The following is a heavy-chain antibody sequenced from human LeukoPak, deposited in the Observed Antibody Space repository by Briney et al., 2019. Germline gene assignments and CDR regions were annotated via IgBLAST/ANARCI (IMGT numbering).Heavy chain of an antibody. J-gene: IGHJ4*02. Sequence: GSLRLSCAASGFTFNTYAMSWVRQAPWERLQWVSGISDSGGNTYYADSVRGRFTISRDNSKNTLYLQMNSLRAEDTAVYYCARHRSSWLIDYWGQGTLVTVSS. V-gene: IGHV3-23*01. CDR2: ISDSGGNT. CDR3: ARHRSSWLIDY. D-gene: IGHD6-6*01. CDR1: GFTFNTYA.